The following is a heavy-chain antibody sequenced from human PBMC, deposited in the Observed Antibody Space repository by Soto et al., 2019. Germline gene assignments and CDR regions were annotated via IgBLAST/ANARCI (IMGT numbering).Heavy chain of an antibody. D-gene: IGHD5-18*01. J-gene: IGHJ6*02. V-gene: IGHV4-34*01. CDR1: GGSFSGYY. CDR2: INHSGST. CDR3: ARGGGYSYGYKHYYYGMDV. Sequence: SETLSLTCAVYGGSFSGYYWSWIRQPPGKGLEWIGEINHSGSTNYNPSLKGRVTISVDTSKNQFSLKLSSVTAADTAVYYCARGGGYSYGYKHYYYGMDVWGQGTTVTVSS.